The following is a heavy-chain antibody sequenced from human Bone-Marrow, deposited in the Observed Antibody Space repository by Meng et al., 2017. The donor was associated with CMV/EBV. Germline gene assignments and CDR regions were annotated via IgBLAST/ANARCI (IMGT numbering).Heavy chain of an antibody. J-gene: IGHJ1*01. V-gene: IGHV4-59*01. CDR1: GGSISSYY. Sequence: GSLRLSCTVSGGSISSYYWNWIRQPPGKGLEWIGYIYHSGSTNYNPSLKSRVTISVDTSKKQFSLKLSPVTAADTAVYYCASSLDTDYYDSSGWFVFQHWGQGTLVTVSS. CDR3: ASSLDTDYYDSSGWFVFQH. CDR2: IYHSGST. D-gene: IGHD3-22*01.